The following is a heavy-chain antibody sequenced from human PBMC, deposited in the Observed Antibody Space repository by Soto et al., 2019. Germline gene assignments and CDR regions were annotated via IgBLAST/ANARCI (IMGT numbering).Heavy chain of an antibody. CDR3: ARSRGGIVGATTP. D-gene: IGHD1-26*01. Sequence: QVKLVQSGAEEKKPGASVKVSCKASGYTFTSYAMHWVRQAPGQRLEWMGWINAGNGNTKYSQKFQGRVTITRDTSASTAYMELSSLRSEDTAVYYCARSRGGIVGATTPWGQGTLVTVSS. CDR1: GYTFTSYA. CDR2: INAGNGNT. V-gene: IGHV1-3*05. J-gene: IGHJ5*02.